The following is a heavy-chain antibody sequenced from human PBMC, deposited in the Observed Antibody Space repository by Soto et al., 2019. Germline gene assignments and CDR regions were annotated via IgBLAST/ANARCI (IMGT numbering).Heavy chain of an antibody. CDR3: ARGYCSGGSCYSVYYYGMDV. J-gene: IGHJ6*02. CDR1: GYTFTSYA. CDR2: INAGNGNT. V-gene: IGHV1-3*01. D-gene: IGHD2-15*01. Sequence: GASVKVSCKASGYTFTSYAMHWVRQAPGQRLEWMGWINAGNGNTKYSQKFQGRVTITRDTSASTAYMELSSLRSEDTAVYYCARGYCSGGSCYSVYYYGMDVWGQGTTVTVSS.